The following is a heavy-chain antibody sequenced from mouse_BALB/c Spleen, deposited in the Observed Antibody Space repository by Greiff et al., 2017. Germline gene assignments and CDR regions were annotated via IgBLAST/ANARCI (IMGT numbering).Heavy chain of an antibody. CDR3: ARASTMITTGVYYAMDY. CDR2: IWAGGST. D-gene: IGHD2-4*01. J-gene: IGHJ4*01. CDR1: GFSLTSYG. V-gene: IGHV2-9*02. Sequence: VKLVESGPGLVAPSQSLSITCTVSGFSLTSYGVHWVRQPPGKGLEWLGVIWAGGSTNYNSALMSRLSISKDNSKSQVFLKMNSLQTDDTAMYYCARASTMITTGVYYAMDYWGQGTSVTVSS.